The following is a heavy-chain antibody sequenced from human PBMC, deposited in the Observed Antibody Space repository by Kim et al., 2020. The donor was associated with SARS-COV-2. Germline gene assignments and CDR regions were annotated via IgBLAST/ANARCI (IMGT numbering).Heavy chain of an antibody. J-gene: IGHJ4*02. V-gene: IGHV3-23*01. CDR3: AKGDYGSGSSEGFDY. Sequence: DSVTGGFTISRDNSKNTLYLQMNSLRAEDTAVYYCAKGDYGSGSSEGFDYWGQGTLVTVSS. D-gene: IGHD3-10*01.